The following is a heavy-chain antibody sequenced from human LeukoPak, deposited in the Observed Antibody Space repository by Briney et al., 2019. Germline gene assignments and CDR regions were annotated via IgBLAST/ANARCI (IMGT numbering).Heavy chain of an antibody. D-gene: IGHD6-19*01. V-gene: IGHV1-18*01. CDR1: GYTFTSYG. J-gene: IGHJ5*02. CDR2: ISAYNGNT. Sequence: ASVKVSCKASGYTFTSYGISWVRQAPGQGLEWMGWISAYNGNTNYAQTLQGRVTMTTDTSTSTAYMELRSLRSDDTAVYYCATARMVQYSSGWYQPWGQGTLVTVSS. CDR3: ATARMVQYSSGWYQP.